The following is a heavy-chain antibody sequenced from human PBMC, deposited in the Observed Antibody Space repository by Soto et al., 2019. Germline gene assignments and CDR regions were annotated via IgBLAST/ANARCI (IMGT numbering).Heavy chain of an antibody. CDR3: AKGAVRYFDY. V-gene: IGHV3-23*01. CDR2: ISGGIGST. J-gene: IGHJ4*02. Sequence: EVQLLESGGGLVQPGGSLRLSCVASGFSFGTYAMTWVRQVPGKGLEWVSTISGGIGSTFYADSVKGRFTISRDISKKMLFLHMNGLRGEDTGTYYCAKGAVRYFDYWGRGTLVTVSS. D-gene: IGHD1-26*01. CDR1: GFSFGTYA.